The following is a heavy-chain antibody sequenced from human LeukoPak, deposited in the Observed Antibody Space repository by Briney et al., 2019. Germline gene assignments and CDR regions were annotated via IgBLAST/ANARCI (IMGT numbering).Heavy chain of an antibody. CDR1: GFTFSSYG. D-gene: IGHD2-15*01. Sequence: GRSLRLSCAASGFTFSSYGMHWVRQAPGKGLEWVVVISYDGSNKYYADSVKGRFTISRDNSKNTLYLQMNSLRAEDTAVYYCAKDRGVVVVAAKDEGDYWGQGTLVTVSS. CDR3: AKDRGVVVVAAKDEGDY. CDR2: ISYDGSNK. J-gene: IGHJ4*02. V-gene: IGHV3-30*18.